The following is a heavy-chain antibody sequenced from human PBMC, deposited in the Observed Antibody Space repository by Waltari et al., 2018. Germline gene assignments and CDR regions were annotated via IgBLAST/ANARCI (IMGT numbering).Heavy chain of an antibody. D-gene: IGHD3-10*02. CDR2: IKHDGSEK. J-gene: IGHJ5*01. Sequence: EVQLVESGGGLVQPGGSLRLSCEASGFTFSSDWMSWVRQAPGKGGGWVANIKHDGSEKDYLDSVKGRFTISRDNAKNSLFLQMNSLRVEDTAVYYCAREDNVYNWFDSWGQGTLVTVSS. V-gene: IGHV3-7*01. CDR3: AREDNVYNWFDS. CDR1: GFTFSSDW.